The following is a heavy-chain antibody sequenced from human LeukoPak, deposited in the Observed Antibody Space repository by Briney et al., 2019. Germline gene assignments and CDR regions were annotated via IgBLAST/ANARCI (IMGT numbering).Heavy chain of an antibody. Sequence: GASVKVSCKASGYTFTSFGISWMRQAPGQGLEWMGWISAYNGNTNHAQKLQARVTMTTDTSTSTAYMELRSLRSDDTAVYYCARDHAGAATGTIPLFDYWGQGTLVTVSS. J-gene: IGHJ4*02. CDR3: ARDHAGAATGTIPLFDY. V-gene: IGHV1-18*01. CDR2: ISAYNGNT. D-gene: IGHD6-13*01. CDR1: GYTFTSFG.